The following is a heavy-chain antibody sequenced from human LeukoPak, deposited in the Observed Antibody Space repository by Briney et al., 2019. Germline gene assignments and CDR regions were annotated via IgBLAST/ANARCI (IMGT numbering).Heavy chain of an antibody. Sequence: GGSLRLSCAASGFTFSGTAMTWVRQAPGEGLDWVSSISGDGDNTYYADSVKGRFTISRDNSKNTLYLQMNSLRAEDTALYYCAKDSFGYFFENWGQGTLVTVSS. V-gene: IGHV3-23*01. D-gene: IGHD3-3*01. CDR2: ISGDGDNT. CDR3: AKDSFGYFFEN. J-gene: IGHJ4*02. CDR1: GFTFSGTA.